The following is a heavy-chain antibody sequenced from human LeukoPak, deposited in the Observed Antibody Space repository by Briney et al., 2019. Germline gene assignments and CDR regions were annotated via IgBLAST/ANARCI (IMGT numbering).Heavy chain of an antibody. D-gene: IGHD2-2*01. V-gene: IGHV3-33*01. Sequence: GGSLRLSCAASGFTVSSYGMHWVRQAPGKGLEWVAVIWYDGSNKYYADSVKGRFTISRDNSKNTLYLQMNSLRAEDTAVYYCARDRCSSTSCPYYYYGMDVWGKGTTVTVSS. CDR3: ARDRCSSTSCPYYYYGMDV. CDR2: IWYDGSNK. CDR1: GFTVSSYG. J-gene: IGHJ6*04.